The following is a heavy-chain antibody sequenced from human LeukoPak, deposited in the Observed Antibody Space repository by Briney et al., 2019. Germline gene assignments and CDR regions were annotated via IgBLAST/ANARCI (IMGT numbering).Heavy chain of an antibody. D-gene: IGHD5-24*01. J-gene: IGHJ4*02. CDR2: IYHRYSDT. Sequence: GESLKISGKSSGYSYSIYWIAWVRQMPGKGLEWLGIIYHRYSDTRYSPSVQCQVTIAADKFIRTAYLQWNSLKASDTAMYYCARPAGDGYNYFYYWGQGTLVTVSS. CDR1: GYSYSIYW. V-gene: IGHV5-51*01. CDR3: ARPAGDGYNYFYY.